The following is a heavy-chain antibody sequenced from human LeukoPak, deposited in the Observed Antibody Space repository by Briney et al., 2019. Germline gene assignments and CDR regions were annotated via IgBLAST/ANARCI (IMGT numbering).Heavy chain of an antibody. CDR3: ARVGPYDSSGYYYFDY. J-gene: IGHJ4*02. CDR1: GYTFTGYY. CDR2: INPNSGGT. D-gene: IGHD3-22*01. V-gene: IGHV1-2*02. Sequence: ASVKVSCKASGYTFTGYYMHWVRQAPGQGLEWMGWINPNSGGTNYAQKFQGRVTMTRDTSISTAYMELSRLRSDDTAVYYCARVGPYDSSGYYYFDYWGQGTLVTVSS.